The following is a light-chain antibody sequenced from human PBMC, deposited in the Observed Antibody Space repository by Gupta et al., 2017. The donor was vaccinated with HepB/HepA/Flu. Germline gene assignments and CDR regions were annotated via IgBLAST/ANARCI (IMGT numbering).Light chain of an antibody. CDR1: ALPKQY. V-gene: IGLV3-25*03. CDR2: KDS. J-gene: IGLJ3*02. CDR3: QSADSSGTLWV. Sequence: SYELTQPPSVSVSLGQTARMTCSGDALPKQYAYWYQQKPGQAPVLVIYKDSERPSGIPERFSGSSSGTTVTLTISGVQAEDEADYYCQSADSSGTLWVFGGGTKLTVL.